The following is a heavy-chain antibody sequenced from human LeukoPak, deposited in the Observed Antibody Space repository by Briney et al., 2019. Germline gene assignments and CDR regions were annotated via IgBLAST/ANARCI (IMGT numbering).Heavy chain of an antibody. CDR3: ARVDTYYYDSSGYPPFDI. Sequence: ASVKVSCKASGYTFTSYGISWVRQAPGQGLEWMGWISAYSGNTNYAQKLQGRVTMTTDTSTSTAYMELRSLRSDDTAVYYCARVDTYYYDSSGYPPFDIWGQGTMVTVSS. CDR2: ISAYSGNT. J-gene: IGHJ3*02. CDR1: GYTFTSYG. V-gene: IGHV1-18*01. D-gene: IGHD3-22*01.